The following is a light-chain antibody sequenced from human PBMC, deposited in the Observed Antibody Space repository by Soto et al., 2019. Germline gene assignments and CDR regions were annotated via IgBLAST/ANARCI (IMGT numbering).Light chain of an antibody. J-gene: IGLJ2*01. CDR1: SSDVGGYKF. CDR3: CSYAGSYDVV. CDR2: EVN. Sequence: QSALTQPASVSASPGQSITISCTGTSSDVGGYKFVSWYQHHPGKAPKLMIYEVNNRPSGVSNRFSGSKSGNTASLTISGLQPEDEADYYCCSYAGSYDVVFGGGTKVTVL. V-gene: IGLV2-14*01.